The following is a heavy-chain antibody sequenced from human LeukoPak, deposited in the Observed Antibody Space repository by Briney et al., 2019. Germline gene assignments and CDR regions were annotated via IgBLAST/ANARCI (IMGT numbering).Heavy chain of an antibody. CDR1: GGSISSSNW. D-gene: IGHD6-19*01. CDR2: IYHSGST. CDR3: ARDQSGWYPFDY. J-gene: IGHJ4*02. Sequence: SETLSLTCAVSGGSISSSNWWSWVRQPPGKGLEWIGEIYHSGSTNYNLSLKSRVTISVDTSKNQFSLKLSSVTAADTAVYYCARDQSGWYPFDYWGQGTLVTVSS. V-gene: IGHV4-4*02.